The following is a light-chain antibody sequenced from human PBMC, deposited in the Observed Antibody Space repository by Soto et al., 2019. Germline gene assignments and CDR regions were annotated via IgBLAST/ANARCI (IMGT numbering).Light chain of an antibody. CDR2: EVS. CDR1: SRDVGGYNF. V-gene: IGLV2-14*01. Sequence: QSALAQPASVSGSPGQSISISCTGTSRDVGGYNFVSWYQQHPGKAPKLMIYEVSNRPSGVSNRFSGSKSGNTASVTISGLQAEDEADYYCSSYTSTNTQVFGTGTKVTVL. CDR3: SSYTSTNTQV. J-gene: IGLJ1*01.